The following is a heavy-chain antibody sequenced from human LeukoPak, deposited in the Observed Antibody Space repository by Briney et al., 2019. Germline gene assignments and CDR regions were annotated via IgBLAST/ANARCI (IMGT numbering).Heavy chain of an antibody. V-gene: IGHV3-23*01. J-gene: IGHJ4*02. CDR3: AKVRDDMVRGVIIPYYFDY. Sequence: GGSLRLSCAASGFTFSSYAMSWVRQAPGKGLEWVSAISGSGGSTYYADSVKGRFTISRDNSKNTLYLQMNGLRAEDTAVYYCAKVRDDMVRGVIIPYYFDYWGQGTLVTVSS. D-gene: IGHD3-10*01. CDR2: ISGSGGST. CDR1: GFTFSSYA.